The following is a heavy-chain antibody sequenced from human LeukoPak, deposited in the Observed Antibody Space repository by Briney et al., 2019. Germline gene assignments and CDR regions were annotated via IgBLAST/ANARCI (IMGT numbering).Heavy chain of an antibody. J-gene: IGHJ6*02. D-gene: IGHD6-19*01. CDR1: GGSISGSY. Sequence: SGTLCLTCTVSGGSISGSYWNWVRQPAEKGLEWVGRIYNSGSTNYNPYLKSRVTMSLDTTKNQISLMLSSVTAADTAVYYCASLHSSGWYNFYYGMDVWGQGTAVSVSS. V-gene: IGHV4-4*07. CDR2: IYNSGST. CDR3: ASLHSSGWYNFYYGMDV.